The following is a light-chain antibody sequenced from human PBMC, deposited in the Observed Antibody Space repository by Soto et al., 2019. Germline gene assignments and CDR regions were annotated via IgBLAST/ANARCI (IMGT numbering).Light chain of an antibody. Sequence: QSVLTQPASVSGSPGQSITISCTGTSSDVGGYNYVSWYQQHPGKAPKLMIYDVSNRPSGASNRFSGSKSGNTASLTFSGLQAEDEADYYCSSYTSSSLHVFGTGTKVTVL. J-gene: IGLJ1*01. CDR3: SSYTSSSLHV. V-gene: IGLV2-14*03. CDR1: SSDVGGYNY. CDR2: DVS.